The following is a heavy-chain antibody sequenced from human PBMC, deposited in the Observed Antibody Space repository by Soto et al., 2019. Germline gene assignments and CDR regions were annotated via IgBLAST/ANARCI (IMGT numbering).Heavy chain of an antibody. V-gene: IGHV3-23*01. CDR2: ISGSGGST. Sequence: GGSLRLSCAASGFTFSSYAMSWVRQAPGKGLEWVSAISGSGGSTYYADSVKGRFTISKDNSKNTLYLQMNSLRAEDTAVYYCAKPDLGYCSGGSCYEVPSDAFDIWGQGTMVTVSS. J-gene: IGHJ3*02. D-gene: IGHD2-15*01. CDR1: GFTFSSYA. CDR3: AKPDLGYCSGGSCYEVPSDAFDI.